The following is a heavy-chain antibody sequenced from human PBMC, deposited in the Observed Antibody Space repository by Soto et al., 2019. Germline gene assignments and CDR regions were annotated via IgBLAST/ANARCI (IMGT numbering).Heavy chain of an antibody. CDR1: GLTFSDYY. D-gene: IGHD1-26*01. CDR2: ISSSGSTI. Sequence: GGSLRLSCAASGLTFSDYYMSWIRQAPGKGLEWVSYISSSGSTIYYADSVKGRFTISRDNAKNSLYLQMNSLRAEDTAVYYCARARRGVGVLYRMDVWGQGTTVTVSS. V-gene: IGHV3-11*01. CDR3: ARARRGVGVLYRMDV. J-gene: IGHJ6*02.